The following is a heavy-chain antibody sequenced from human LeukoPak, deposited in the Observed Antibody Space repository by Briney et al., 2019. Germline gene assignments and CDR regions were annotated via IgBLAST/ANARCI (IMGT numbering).Heavy chain of an antibody. CDR1: GGSVSRDY. Sequence: RASETLSLTCTVSGGSVSRDYWSWIRQPPGKGLEWIGYIYYTGSTNYNPSLNSRVTRSLETSKNQFSLNLSSVTAADTAVCYCARGGFMSGSYPFDYWGQGTLVTVSS. CDR3: ARGGFMSGSYPFDY. CDR2: IYYTGST. J-gene: IGHJ4*02. D-gene: IGHD1-26*01. V-gene: IGHV4-59*02.